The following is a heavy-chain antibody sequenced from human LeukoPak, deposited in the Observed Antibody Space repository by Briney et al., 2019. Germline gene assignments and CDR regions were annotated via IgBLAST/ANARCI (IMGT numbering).Heavy chain of an antibody. CDR1: GYTLTDYY. Sequence: ASVKVSCKASGYTLTDYYMHWVRQAPGQGLEWMGWINPNSGDTNYAQKFQGRVTMTRDTSISTAYMELSRLTSDDTATYYCARDWRGSYFPDFWGQGTFDTVSS. CDR3: ARDWRGSYFPDF. V-gene: IGHV1-2*02. CDR2: INPNSGDT. D-gene: IGHD1-26*01. J-gene: IGHJ4*02.